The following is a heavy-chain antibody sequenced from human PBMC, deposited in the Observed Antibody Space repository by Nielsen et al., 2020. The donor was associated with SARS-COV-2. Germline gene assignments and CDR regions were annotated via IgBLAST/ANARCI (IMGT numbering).Heavy chain of an antibody. J-gene: IGHJ6*02. CDR1: GDSDSSSSVA. CDR2: IYYRSKWFY. V-gene: IGHV6-1*01. CDR3: TRDPGYYHGMDV. Sequence: SQTLSLTRVISGDSDSSSSVAWNWIRQSPSRGLEWLGRIYYRSKWFYEYATFVRSRITIDPDTSKNHFSLHLNSVTSEDTAMYYCTRDPGYYHGMDVWGQGTTVIVSS.